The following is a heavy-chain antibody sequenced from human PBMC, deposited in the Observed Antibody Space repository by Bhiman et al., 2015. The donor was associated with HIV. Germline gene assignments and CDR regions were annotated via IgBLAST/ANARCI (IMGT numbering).Heavy chain of an antibody. CDR3: AREYAGTGYYGMDL. V-gene: IGHV3-21*03. Sequence: DVQLVESGGTVVRPGGPVRLSCAASGFSFDDYGMSWVRHAPGKGLEWVSSISSSSSYIYYADSVKGRFTISRDNAKNSLYLQMNSLRAEDTGVYYCAREYAGTGYYGMDLWGQGTTVTVSS. CDR1: GFSFDDYG. CDR2: ISSSSSYI. D-gene: IGHD6-13*01. J-gene: IGHJ6*02.